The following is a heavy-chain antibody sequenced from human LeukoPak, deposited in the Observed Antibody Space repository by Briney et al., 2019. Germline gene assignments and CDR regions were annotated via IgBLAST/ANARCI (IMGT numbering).Heavy chain of an antibody. CDR1: GGSISSYY. J-gene: IGHJ4*02. Sequence: PSETLSLTCTVSGGSISSYYWSWIRQPAGKGLEWIGRIYTSGSTNYNPSLKSRVTMSVDTSKNQFSLKLSSVTAADTAVYYCARGTPVSSVAGYYFDYWGQGTLVTVSS. V-gene: IGHV4-4*07. CDR3: ARGTPVSSVAGYYFDY. D-gene: IGHD6-19*01. CDR2: IYTSGST.